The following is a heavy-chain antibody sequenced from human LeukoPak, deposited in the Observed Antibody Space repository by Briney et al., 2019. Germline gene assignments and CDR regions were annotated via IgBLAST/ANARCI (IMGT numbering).Heavy chain of an antibody. J-gene: IGHJ4*02. D-gene: IGHD2-8*02. CDR3: ARDATYCTGGVCYTGILDY. CDR1: GFTFSSYW. V-gene: IGHV3-7*01. Sequence: GGSLRLSCAASGFTFSSYWMSWVRQAPGKGLEWVANIKQDGSEKYYVVSVKGRFTISRDNAKNSLYLKMNSLRAEDTAVYYCARDATYCTGGVCYTGILDYWGQGTLVTVSS. CDR2: IKQDGSEK.